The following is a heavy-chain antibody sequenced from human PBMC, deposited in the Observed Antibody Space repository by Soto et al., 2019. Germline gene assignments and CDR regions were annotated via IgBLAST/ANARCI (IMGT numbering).Heavy chain of an antibody. CDR1: GGSISSSNW. CDR3: ARGGTASGYSSGWHLIV. CDR2: IYHSGST. Sequence: QVQLQESGPGLVKPSGTLSLTCAVSGGSISSSNWWSWVRQPPGKGLEWIGEIYHSGSTNYNPSLMSRVTISVDKSKNQFSLKLSSVTAADTAVYYCARGGTASGYSSGWHLIVWGQGTLVTVSS. J-gene: IGHJ4*02. V-gene: IGHV4-4*02. D-gene: IGHD6-19*01.